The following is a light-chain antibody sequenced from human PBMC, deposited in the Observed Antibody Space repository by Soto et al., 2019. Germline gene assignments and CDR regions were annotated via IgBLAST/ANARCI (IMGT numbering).Light chain of an antibody. Sequence: IQVNQSPASLSASVGDRVTITCRASQSISNYLNWYQQKPGKAPKLLIYAASSLQSGVPSRFSGSGSGTDFTLTISSLQPEDFATYYCQQSYSTPWTFGQGT. CDR2: AAS. CDR1: QSISNY. V-gene: IGKV1-39*01. J-gene: IGKJ1*01. CDR3: QQSYSTPWT.